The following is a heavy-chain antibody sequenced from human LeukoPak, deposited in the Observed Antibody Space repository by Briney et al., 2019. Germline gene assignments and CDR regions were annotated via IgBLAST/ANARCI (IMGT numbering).Heavy chain of an antibody. CDR1: GFNFKSYG. CDR2: IRYDGRNK. Sequence: GGSLRLSCAASGFNFKSYGMHWVRQAPGKGLEWVALIRYDGRNKYYVDSVKGRFTISRDNSKNTLNLQMNSLSSEDTALYYCVKDRSFYYDSSGTSLSYYFDYWGQGTLVTVSS. V-gene: IGHV3-30*02. D-gene: IGHD3-22*01. J-gene: IGHJ4*02. CDR3: VKDRSFYYDSSGTSLSYYFDY.